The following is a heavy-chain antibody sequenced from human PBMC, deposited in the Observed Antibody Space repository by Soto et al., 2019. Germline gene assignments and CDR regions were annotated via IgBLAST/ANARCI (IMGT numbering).Heavy chain of an antibody. CDR3: ARDLEGSGSHWLGYNYYAMDV. D-gene: IGHD3-10*01. Sequence: PGGSLRLSCAASGFTISDYYMTWIRQAPGKGLGWVSYISSEGTTTYYADSVRDRFSISLDNAKNSVYLQMNSLRADDSGVYYCARDLEGSGSHWLGYNYYAMDVWGQGTTVTVSS. CDR2: ISSEGTTT. CDR1: GFTISDYY. V-gene: IGHV3-11*01. J-gene: IGHJ6*02.